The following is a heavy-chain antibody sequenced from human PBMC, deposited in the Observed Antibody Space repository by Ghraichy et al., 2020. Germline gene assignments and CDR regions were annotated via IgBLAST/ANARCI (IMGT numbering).Heavy chain of an antibody. CDR2: IFSGGST. J-gene: IGHJ4*02. V-gene: IGHV3-53*01. CDR1: GLTVSRNY. Sequence: GGSLRLSCAASGLTVSRNYMSWVRQAPGKGLEWVSVIFSGGSTYYADSLKVRFTMSSDTSRDTVYLQMNSLSAEETASYYCVSGPRVDRALIYWGRGTLVTVSS. CDR3: VSGPRVDRALIY. D-gene: IGHD3-3*01.